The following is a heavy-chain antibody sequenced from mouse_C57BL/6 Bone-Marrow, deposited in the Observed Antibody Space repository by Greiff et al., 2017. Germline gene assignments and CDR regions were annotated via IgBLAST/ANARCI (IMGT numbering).Heavy chain of an antibody. CDR2: IDPSDSYT. V-gene: IGHV1-69*01. J-gene: IGHJ2*01. D-gene: IGHD1-1*01. Sequence: QVQLKQPGAELVMPGASVKLSCKASGYTFTSYWMHWVKQRPGQGLEWIGEIDPSDSYTNYNQKFKGKSTLTVDKSSSTAYMQLSSLTSEDSAVYYCARSYGSRPFDYWGQGTTLTVSS. CDR1: GYTFTSYW. CDR3: ARSYGSRPFDY.